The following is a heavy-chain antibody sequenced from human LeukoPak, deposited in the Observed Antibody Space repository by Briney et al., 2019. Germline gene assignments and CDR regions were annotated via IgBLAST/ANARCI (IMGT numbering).Heavy chain of an antibody. D-gene: IGHD4/OR15-4a*01. V-gene: IGHV3-48*02. CDR2: ISTSGTTT. CDR1: GFTFSSYW. CDR3: GRVWQDYPSADY. Sequence: PGGSLRLSCAASGFTFSSYWMSWVRQAPGKRLEWISYISTSGTTTLYADSVRGRFAISRDNAKSSLYLQMNSLRDEDTAVYYCGRVWQDYPSADYWGQGTLVTVSS. J-gene: IGHJ4*02.